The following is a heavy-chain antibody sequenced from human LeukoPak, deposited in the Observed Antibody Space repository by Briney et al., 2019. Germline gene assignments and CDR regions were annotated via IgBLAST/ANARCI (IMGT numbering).Heavy chain of an antibody. D-gene: IGHD4-11*01. CDR2: IRADNGDT. Sequence: ASVRVSCKTSGYKFLSHGISWVRQAPGQGLEWLGWIRADNGDTRFAQKFQGRFAMTTDTSTSTAHMELRSLRSDDTAVYYCARDWPTVIADFWGQGTLVTVSS. V-gene: IGHV1-18*04. J-gene: IGHJ1*01. CDR3: ARDWPTVIADF. CDR1: GYKFLSHG.